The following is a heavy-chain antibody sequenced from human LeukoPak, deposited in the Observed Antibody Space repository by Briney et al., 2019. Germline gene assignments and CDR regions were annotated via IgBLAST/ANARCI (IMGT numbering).Heavy chain of an antibody. Sequence: GESLKISCQTSGSSFTNYWIGCVRPMPGKGLEWMGIIYPGDSDTKYSPSFRGQVTMSADKSTSTAYQQWGSLKASDTAMYFCARGDASMATGFNYWGQGTLVTVSS. D-gene: IGHD6-6*01. CDR1: GSSFTNYW. CDR3: ARGDASMATGFNY. J-gene: IGHJ4*01. CDR2: IYPGDSDT. V-gene: IGHV5-51*01.